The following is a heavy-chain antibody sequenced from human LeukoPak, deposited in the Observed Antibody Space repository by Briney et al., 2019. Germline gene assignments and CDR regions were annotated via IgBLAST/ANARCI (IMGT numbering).Heavy chain of an antibody. J-gene: IGHJ4*02. CDR2: INPNSGGT. CDR1: GYTFTGYY. D-gene: IGHD1-26*01. CDR3: ARAYYTGPFDY. Sequence: ASVTVSCKASGYTFTGYYMHWVRQAPGQGLEWMGWINPNSGGTNYAQKFQGRVTMTRDTSISTAYMDLSRLRSDDTAVYYCARAYYTGPFDYWGQGTLVTVSS. V-gene: IGHV1-2*02.